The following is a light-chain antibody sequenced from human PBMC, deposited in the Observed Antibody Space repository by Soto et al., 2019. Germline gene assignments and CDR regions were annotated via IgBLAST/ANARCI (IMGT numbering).Light chain of an antibody. V-gene: IGLV1-40*01. CDR3: QSYDSSLSGSV. CDR1: SSNIGAGYD. CDR2: GNS. J-gene: IGLJ3*02. Sequence: QSVLTQPPSVSGAPGQRVTISCTGSSSNIGAGYDVHWYQQLPGTAPKLLIYGNSNRPSGVPDRFSGSKSGTSASLAITGPEAEDEADYYGQSYDSSLSGSVFGGGTKLTVL.